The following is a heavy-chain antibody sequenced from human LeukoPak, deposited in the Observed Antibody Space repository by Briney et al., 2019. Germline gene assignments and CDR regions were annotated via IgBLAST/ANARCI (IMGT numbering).Heavy chain of an antibody. J-gene: IGHJ6*02. V-gene: IGHV3-30-3*01. Sequence: GGSLRLSCAASGFTFSSYAMHWVRQAPGKGLEWVAVISYDGSNKYYADSVKGRFTISRDNSKNTLYLQMNSLRAEDTAVYYCARDRGSVGYDCDYYYGMDVWGQGTTVTVSS. CDR2: ISYDGSNK. CDR3: ARDRGSVGYDCDYYYGMDV. D-gene: IGHD5-12*01. CDR1: GFTFSSYA.